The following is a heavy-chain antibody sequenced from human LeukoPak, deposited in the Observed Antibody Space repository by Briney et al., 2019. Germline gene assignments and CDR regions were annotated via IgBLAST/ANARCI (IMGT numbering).Heavy chain of an antibody. D-gene: IGHD5-24*01. CDR1: GGSISSGDYY. CDR2: IYYSGST. CDR3: ARSGDGYNYYYYYYMDV. Sequence: SETLSLTCTVSGGSISSGDYYWSWIRQPPGKGLEWIGYIYYSGSTYYNPSLKSRVTISVDTSKNQFSLKLSSVTAADTAVYYCARSGDGYNYYYYYYMDVWGKGTTVTVSS. J-gene: IGHJ6*03. V-gene: IGHV4-30-4*08.